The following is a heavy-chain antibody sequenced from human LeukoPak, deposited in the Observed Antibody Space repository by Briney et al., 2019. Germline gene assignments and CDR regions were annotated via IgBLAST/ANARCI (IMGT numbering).Heavy chain of an antibody. Sequence: SETLSLTCAVSGGSISFYYWSWLRQPPGNRLEWIGYIYNSGTTRYNPSLMSRVTISVDTSKNQFSLNLRSVTAADTAVYYCARDSRYSDNSGYYYSHYYMDVWGKGTTVTVS. J-gene: IGHJ6*03. CDR2: IYNSGTT. D-gene: IGHD3-22*01. CDR3: ARDSRYSDNSGYYYSHYYMDV. CDR1: GGSISFYY. V-gene: IGHV4-59*01.